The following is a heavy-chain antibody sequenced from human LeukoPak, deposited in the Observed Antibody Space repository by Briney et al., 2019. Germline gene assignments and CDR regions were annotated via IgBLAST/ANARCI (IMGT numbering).Heavy chain of an antibody. CDR1: GFTFSSYS. D-gene: IGHD6-19*01. CDR3: ARGVAVAGTFDY. CDR2: ISSSSSYI. J-gene: IGHJ4*02. Sequence: GRSLRLSCAASGFTFSSYSMNWVRQAPGKGLEWVSSISSSSSYIYYADSVKGRFTISRDNAKNSLYLQMNSLRAEDTAVYYCARGVAVAGTFDYWGQGTLVTVSS. V-gene: IGHV3-21*01.